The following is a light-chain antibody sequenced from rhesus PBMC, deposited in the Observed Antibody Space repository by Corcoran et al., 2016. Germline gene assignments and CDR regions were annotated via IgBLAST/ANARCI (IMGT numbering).Light chain of an antibody. J-gene: IGKJ4*01. CDR2: RAS. Sequence: DIQMTQSPSSLSASVGDRVTITCRASQGISNWLAWYQQKPGKAPKLLIYRASNWETGVPSRFSGSGSGTDFTLTISSLPPEDIATYYCQQHDNSPLTFGGGTKVEIK. CDR3: QQHDNSPLT. V-gene: IGKV1-69*01. CDR1: QGISNW.